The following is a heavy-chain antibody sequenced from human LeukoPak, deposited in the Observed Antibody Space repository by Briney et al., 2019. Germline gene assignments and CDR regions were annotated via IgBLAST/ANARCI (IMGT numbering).Heavy chain of an antibody. D-gene: IGHD6-19*01. J-gene: IGHJ6*02. CDR2: ISAYNGNT. CDR3: ARDLSSGWFDYYYGMDV. CDR1: GYTFTSYG. Sequence: GASVKVSCKASGYTFTSYGISWVRQAPGQGLEWMGWISAYNGNTNYAQKLQGRVTMTTDTSTSTAYMELRSPRSDDTAVYYCARDLSSGWFDYYYGMDVWAKGPRSPSP. V-gene: IGHV1-18*01.